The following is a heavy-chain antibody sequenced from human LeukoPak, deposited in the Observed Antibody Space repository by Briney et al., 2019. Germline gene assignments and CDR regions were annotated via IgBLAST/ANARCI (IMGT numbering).Heavy chain of an antibody. J-gene: IGHJ3*02. V-gene: IGHV5-51*01. CDR2: IYPGDSDT. D-gene: IGHD3-22*01. CDR3: AILRYYDSSEPKAFDI. Sequence: GESLKISCKGSGYSFTTYWIGWVRQMPGKGLEWMGIIYPGDSDTRYSPSFQGQVTISADKSISTAYLQWSSLKASDTAMYYCAILRYYDSSEPKAFDIWGQGTMVTVSS. CDR1: GYSFTTYW.